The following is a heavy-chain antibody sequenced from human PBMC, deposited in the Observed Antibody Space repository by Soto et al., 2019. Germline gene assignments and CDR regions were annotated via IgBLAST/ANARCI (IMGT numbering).Heavy chain of an antibody. J-gene: IGHJ4*02. CDR2: MNPNSGNT. D-gene: IGHD3-22*01. V-gene: IGHV1-8*01. Sequence: ASVKVSCKASGYTFTSYDINWVRQATGQGLEWMGWMNPNSGNTGYAQKFQGRVTMTRNTSISTAYMELSSLRSEDTAVYYSATDPKRTMSLDYWGQGTLVTVSS. CDR3: ATDPKRTMSLDY. CDR1: GYTFTSYD.